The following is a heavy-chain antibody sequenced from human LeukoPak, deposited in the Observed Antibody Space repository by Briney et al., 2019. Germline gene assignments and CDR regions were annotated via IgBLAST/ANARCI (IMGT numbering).Heavy chain of an antibody. CDR3: ARDLEDYYDSSGFDY. D-gene: IGHD3-22*01. J-gene: IGHJ4*02. V-gene: IGHV3-20*04. CDR1: GFTFDDYG. CDR2: INWNGGST. Sequence: GGSLRLSCAASGFTFDDYGMSWVRQAPGKGLEWVSGINWNGGSTGYADSVKGRFTISRDNAKNSLYLQMNSLRAEDTAVYYCARDLEDYYDSSGFDYWGQGTLVTVSS.